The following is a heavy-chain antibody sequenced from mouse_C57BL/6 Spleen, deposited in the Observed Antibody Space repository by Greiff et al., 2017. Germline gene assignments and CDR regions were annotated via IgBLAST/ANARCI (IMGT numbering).Heavy chain of an antibody. J-gene: IGHJ2*01. CDR1: GYTFTSYG. Sequence: QVQLQQSGAELARPGASVKLSCKASGYTFTSYGISWVKQRTGQGLEWIGEIYPRGGITYYDNKFKGKATLAADKSSSTAYMELRSLTSEDSAVYICARGDKRGYWGQGTTRTVSS. CDR2: IYPRGGIT. V-gene: IGHV1-81*01. CDR3: ARGDKRGY.